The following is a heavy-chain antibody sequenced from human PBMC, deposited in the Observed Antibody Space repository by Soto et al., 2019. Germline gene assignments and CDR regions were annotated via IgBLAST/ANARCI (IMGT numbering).Heavy chain of an antibody. V-gene: IGHV2-5*01. Sequence: QITLKESGPTLLKPTQTLTLTCTFSGFSLSTGAVGVNWIRQPPGKALEWLALIYWNDDNHYSPSLRGRLTVTKDTPKNQVVLTMTNMDPVDTATYYCAHGSGWLSDYWGQGTLVTVSS. J-gene: IGHJ4*02. D-gene: IGHD6-19*01. CDR2: IYWNDDN. CDR1: GFSLSTGAVG. CDR3: AHGSGWLSDY.